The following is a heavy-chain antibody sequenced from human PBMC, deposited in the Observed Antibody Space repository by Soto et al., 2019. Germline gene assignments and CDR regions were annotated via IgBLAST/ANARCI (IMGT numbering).Heavy chain of an antibody. V-gene: IGHV1-8*01. D-gene: IGHD6-13*01. CDR2: MNPNSGNT. J-gene: IGHJ5*02. Sequence: QVQLVQSGAEVKKPGASVKVSCKASGYTFTNYDINWVRQASGKGLEWMGWMNPNSGNTGYAQKFQGRVTMTRNTSISTAYMELSSLRSDDTAVYYCARVEAPAGSGFDPWGQGILVTVSS. CDR3: ARVEAPAGSGFDP. CDR1: GYTFTNYD.